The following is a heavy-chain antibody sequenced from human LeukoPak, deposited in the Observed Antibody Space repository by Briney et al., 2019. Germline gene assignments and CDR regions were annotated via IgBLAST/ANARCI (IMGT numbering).Heavy chain of an antibody. V-gene: IGHV4-30-4*01. CDR3: ARAGPEYYFDY. J-gene: IGHJ4*02. CDR2: IYYSGST. CDR1: GGSISSGDYY. D-gene: IGHD2-2*01. Sequence: PSETLFLTCTVSGGSISSGDYYWSWIRQPPGKGLEWIGYIYYSGSTYYNPSLKSRVTISVDTSKNQFSLKLSSVTAADTAVYYCARAGPEYYFDYWGQGTLVTVSS.